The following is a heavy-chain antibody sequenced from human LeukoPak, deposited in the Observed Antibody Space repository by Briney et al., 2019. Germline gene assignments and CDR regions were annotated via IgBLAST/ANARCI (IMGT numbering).Heavy chain of an antibody. D-gene: IGHD1-26*01. Sequence: GESLKISCRGSGYSFTNYWIGWVRQMPGKGLESMGIIYPGGSDTRYSPSFQGQVTISADKSFSTAYLQWSSLKASDTAMYYCARHHSGSYLDFWGQGTLVSVSS. V-gene: IGHV5-51*01. J-gene: IGHJ4*02. CDR3: ARHHSGSYLDF. CDR2: IYPGGSDT. CDR1: GYSFTNYW.